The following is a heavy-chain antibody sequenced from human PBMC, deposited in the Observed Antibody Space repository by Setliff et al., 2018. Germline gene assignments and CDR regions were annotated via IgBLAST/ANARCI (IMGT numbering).Heavy chain of an antibody. CDR1: GGTFRTDG. V-gene: IGHV1-69*13. CDR2: IIPVFRTA. D-gene: IGHD3-22*01. Sequence: ASVKVPCKASGGTFRTDGFSWVRQAPGQGLEWMGRIIPVFRTANYAQKFRGRVTITADEVARTAYMELSTLRSEDTAVYYCARDTRDKYDSSGYYLSLDSWGQGSLVTVSS. J-gene: IGHJ4*02. CDR3: ARDTRDKYDSSGYYLSLDS.